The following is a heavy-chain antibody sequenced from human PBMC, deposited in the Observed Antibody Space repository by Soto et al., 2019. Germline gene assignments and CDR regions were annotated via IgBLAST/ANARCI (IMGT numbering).Heavy chain of an antibody. J-gene: IGHJ4*02. CDR1: GYTFTSYG. D-gene: IGHD3-10*01. CDR3: ARDRYGSGSYYGEGY. V-gene: IGHV1-18*01. Sequence: ASVKVSCKASGYTFTSYGISWVRQAPGQGLEWMGWISAYNGNTNYAQKLQGRVTMTTDTSTSTAYMELRSLRSDDTAVYYCARDRYGSGSYYGEGYWGQGTLVTVSS. CDR2: ISAYNGNT.